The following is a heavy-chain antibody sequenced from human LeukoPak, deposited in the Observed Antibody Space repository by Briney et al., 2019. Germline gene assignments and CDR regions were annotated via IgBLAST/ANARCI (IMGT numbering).Heavy chain of an antibody. Sequence: SETLSLTCTGSGGSITTGTYYWGWIRQPPGKGLEWIGSIYYSVSTHYNPSLKSRATISVDTSKNQFSLKLNSVTAPDTALYYCARLRGDSYADYWGQGILVTVSS. V-gene: IGHV4-39*01. D-gene: IGHD5-18*01. CDR1: GGSITTGTYY. CDR3: ARLRGDSYADY. J-gene: IGHJ4*02. CDR2: IYYSVST.